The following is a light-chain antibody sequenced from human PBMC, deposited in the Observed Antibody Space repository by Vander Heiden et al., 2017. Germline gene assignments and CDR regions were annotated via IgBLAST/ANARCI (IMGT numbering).Light chain of an antibody. V-gene: IGLV2-23*02. CDR2: EVT. Sequence: QSAPTQPASVSGSPGQSITISCTGTSSDVWSFNLVSWYQQYPGKVPKLMIYEVTKRPSGVSNRFSGAKSGNTASLTISGLQAEDEADYYYFSYAGRLYVFGTGTKVTVL. CDR3: FSYAGRLYV. CDR1: SSDVWSFNL. J-gene: IGLJ1*01.